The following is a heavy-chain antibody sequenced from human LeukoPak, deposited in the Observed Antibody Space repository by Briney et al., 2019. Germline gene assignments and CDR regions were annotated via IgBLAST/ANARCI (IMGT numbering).Heavy chain of an antibody. CDR3: ARTLTRPQRFDY. CDR1: GASISSGPYY. CDR2: IYSGGST. D-gene: IGHD3-16*01. V-gene: IGHV4-61*02. J-gene: IGHJ4*02. Sequence: KPSQTLSLTCTVSGASISSGPYYWSWIRQPAGKGLEWIGRIYSGGSTNYNPSLKSRVTISLDTSKNQFSLNLSSVTAADTAVYYCARTLTRPQRFDYWGQGTLVTVSS.